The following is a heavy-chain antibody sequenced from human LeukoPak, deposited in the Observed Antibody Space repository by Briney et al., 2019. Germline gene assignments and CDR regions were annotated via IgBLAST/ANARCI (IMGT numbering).Heavy chain of an antibody. CDR3: ARMNTAMVNGLNYYYYTDV. V-gene: IGHV3-7*01. CDR1: GFTFSSYW. D-gene: IGHD5-18*01. J-gene: IGHJ6*03. Sequence: PGGSLRLSCAASGFTFSSYWMSWVRQAPGTGLEWVANIKEDGSEKYYADSVKGRFTISRDNAKNSLYLQMNSLRADDTAVYYCARMNTAMVNGLNYYYYTDVWGKGTTVTISS. CDR2: IKEDGSEK.